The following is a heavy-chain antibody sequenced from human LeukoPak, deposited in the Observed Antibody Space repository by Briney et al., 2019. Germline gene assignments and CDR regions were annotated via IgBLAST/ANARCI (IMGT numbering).Heavy chain of an antibody. CDR3: ARRGVYCRSTSCYYFDY. CDR2: IYPGDSDT. J-gene: IGHJ4*02. Sequence: GESLKISCKGSGYSFTSYWIGWVRQMPGKGREGMGIIYPGDSDTRYSPSFQGQVTISADKSISTAYLQWSSLKASDTAMYYCARRGVYCRSTSCYYFDYWGQGTLVTVSS. V-gene: IGHV5-51*01. CDR1: GYSFTSYW. D-gene: IGHD2-2*01.